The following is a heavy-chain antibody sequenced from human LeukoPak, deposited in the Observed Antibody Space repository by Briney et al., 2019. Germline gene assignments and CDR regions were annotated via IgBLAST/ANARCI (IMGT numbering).Heavy chain of an antibody. Sequence: GESLKISCKGSGYSFANYWIGWVRQMPGKGLKWMGIIYPGDSDARYSPSFQGQVTISADKSISTAYLQWSSLKASDTAMYYCARRRDLYSGSYYPFDYWGQGTLVTVSS. CDR3: ARRRDLYSGSYYPFDY. D-gene: IGHD1-26*01. CDR2: IYPGDSDA. V-gene: IGHV5-51*01. J-gene: IGHJ4*02. CDR1: GYSFANYW.